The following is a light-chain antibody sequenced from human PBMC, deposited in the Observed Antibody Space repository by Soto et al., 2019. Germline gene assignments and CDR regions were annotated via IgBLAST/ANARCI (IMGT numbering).Light chain of an antibody. CDR1: QGISSY. V-gene: IGKV1-9*01. J-gene: IGKJ4*01. CDR3: QQLNSYPRVT. CDR2: AAS. Sequence: DIQLTQSPSFLSASVGDRVTITCRASQGISSYLAWYQQKPGKAPKLLIYAASTLQGGVPSRFSGSGSGTEFTLTISSLQPEDFATYYCQQLNSYPRVTFGGGTKVEIK.